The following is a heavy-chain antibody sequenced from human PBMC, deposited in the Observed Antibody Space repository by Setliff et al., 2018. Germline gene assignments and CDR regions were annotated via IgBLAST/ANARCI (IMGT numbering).Heavy chain of an antibody. V-gene: IGHV4-38-2*02. D-gene: IGHD3-3*01. J-gene: IGHJ4*02. Sequence: TSETLSLTCTVSGYSISSGYYWGWIRQPPGKGLEWIGNMYHSGSVYYNPSLKSRVTISVDTSKNQFSLKLSSVTAADTAVYYCASSGGDTIFGVVMSPSYYFDYWGQGTLVTVSS. CDR1: GYSISSGYY. CDR3: ASSGGDTIFGVVMSPSYYFDY. CDR2: MYHSGSV.